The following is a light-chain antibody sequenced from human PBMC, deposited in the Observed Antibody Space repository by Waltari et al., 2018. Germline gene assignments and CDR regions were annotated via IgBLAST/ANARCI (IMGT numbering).Light chain of an antibody. CDR1: SSDIATFHY. CDR3: SSLTSSSTYV. Sequence: QSALTQPASVSGSPGQSITISCTGTSSDIATFHYFSWYQQHPGKAPKLMIFEVSNRPSGVSNRFSAAKSGNTASLTISGLQAEDEADYYCSSLTSSSTYVFGTGTKVTVL. V-gene: IGLV2-14*01. CDR2: EVS. J-gene: IGLJ1*01.